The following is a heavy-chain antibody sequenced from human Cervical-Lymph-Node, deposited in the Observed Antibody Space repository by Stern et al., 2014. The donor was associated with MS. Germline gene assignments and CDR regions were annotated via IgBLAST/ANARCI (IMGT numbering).Heavy chain of an antibody. D-gene: IGHD3-22*01. V-gene: IGHV3-13*01. CDR1: GFTFSSYD. Sequence: EVQLVESGGGLVQPGGSLRLSCAASGFTFSSYDMHWVRQATGKGLEWVSAIGTAGDTYYPGSVKGRFTISRENAKNSLYLQMHNLEAGGTAWYYCARGMGTAGYYYDYWGQGTLVTVSS. J-gene: IGHJ4*02. CDR2: IGTAGDT. CDR3: ARGMGTAGYYYDY.